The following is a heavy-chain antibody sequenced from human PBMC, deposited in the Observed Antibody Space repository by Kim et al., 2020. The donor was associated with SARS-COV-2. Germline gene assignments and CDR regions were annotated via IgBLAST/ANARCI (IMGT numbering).Heavy chain of an antibody. J-gene: IGHJ5*02. V-gene: IGHV4-61*01. CDR3: ARDTTSSMGWFDP. Sequence: SETLSLTCTVSGGSVSSDSYYWSWIRQPPGKGLEWIGYIFYSGGTNYNPSLKSRVTMSLDTSKNQFSLKLSSVTAADTAVYYCARDTTSSMGWFDPWGRGTLVTVSS. CDR2: IFYSGGT. D-gene: IGHD6-6*01. CDR1: GGSVSSDSYY.